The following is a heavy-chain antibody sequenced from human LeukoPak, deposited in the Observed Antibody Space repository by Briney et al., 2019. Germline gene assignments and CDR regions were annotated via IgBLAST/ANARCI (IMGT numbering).Heavy chain of an antibody. CDR3: ARDRPYYYYYYGMDV. Sequence: SETLSLTCTVSGGSLSSYYWNWIRQPPGQGLEWIGYIYYSGSTNYTPSLKSRVTISVDTSTNQCSLKLSSVTAADTAVYYCARDRPYYYYYYGMDVWGQGTTVTVSS. CDR2: IYYSGST. J-gene: IGHJ6*02. V-gene: IGHV4-59*01. CDR1: GGSLSSYY.